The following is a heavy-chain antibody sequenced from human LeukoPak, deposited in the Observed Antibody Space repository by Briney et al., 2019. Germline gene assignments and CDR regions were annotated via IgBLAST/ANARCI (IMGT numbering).Heavy chain of an antibody. V-gene: IGHV4-59*01. CDR2: IYYSGST. CDR1: GVSMSSFF. J-gene: IGHJ4*02. CDR3: ARDQRSSWFDY. Sequence: SETLSLTCTVSGVSMSSFFWSWIRQPPGKGLEWIGYIYYSGSTNYNPSLKSRVTISVDTSKNQFSLKLSSVTAADTAVYYCARDQRSSWFDYWGQGTLVTVSS. D-gene: IGHD6-13*01.